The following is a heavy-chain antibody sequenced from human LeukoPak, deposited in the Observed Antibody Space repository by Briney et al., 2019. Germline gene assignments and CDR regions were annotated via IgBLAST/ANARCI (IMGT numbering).Heavy chain of an antibody. CDR1: GFTFRNYV. CDR2: ITGTGGR. J-gene: IGHJ4*02. D-gene: IGHD2-15*01. V-gene: IGHV3-23*01. Sequence: GGSLRLSCAASGFTFRNYVIHWVRQAPGKGLEWVSIITGTGGRYYGDSVKGRFILSRDNSKNTVYMQMSSLRAEDTATYYCAKDYCRDGNCPFPFLDSWGQGTLVTVSS. CDR3: AKDYCRDGNCPFPFLDS.